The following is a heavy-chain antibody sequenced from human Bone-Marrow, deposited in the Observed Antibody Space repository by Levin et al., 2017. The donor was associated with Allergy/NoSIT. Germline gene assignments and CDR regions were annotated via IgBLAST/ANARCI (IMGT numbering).Heavy chain of an antibody. D-gene: IGHD6-19*01. J-gene: IGHJ4*02. CDR3: ARQMSSGWKSFFEN. Sequence: PSETLSLTCTVSGDSITNRDYYWAWIRQSPGEGLEWIGSIYFNGNADYNPSLQGRVTISVDTPKNQFSLNLISLTDSDTSVYYCARQMSSGWKSFFENWGQGALITVSS. CDR2: IYFNGNA. CDR1: GDSITNRDYY. V-gene: IGHV4-39*01.